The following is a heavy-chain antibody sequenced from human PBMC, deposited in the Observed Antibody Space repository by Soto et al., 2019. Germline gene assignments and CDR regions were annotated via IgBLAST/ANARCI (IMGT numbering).Heavy chain of an antibody. D-gene: IGHD5-18*01. Sequence: SETLSLTCAVSGGSISSGYWWSWVRQPPGKGLEWIGEIHHSGGTSYNPSLKSRVTISVDTSKNQFSLKLSSVTAADTAVYYCARHPGYGLYYFDYWGQGTLVTVSS. CDR1: GGSISSGYW. J-gene: IGHJ4*02. V-gene: IGHV4-4*02. CDR2: IHHSGGT. CDR3: ARHPGYGLYYFDY.